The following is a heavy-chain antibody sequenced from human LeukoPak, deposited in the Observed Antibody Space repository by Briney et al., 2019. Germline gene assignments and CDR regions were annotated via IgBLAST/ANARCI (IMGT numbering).Heavy chain of an antibody. Sequence: GSVNVSCMTSGYTFTSHYLHWVRQAPGQGLEWMGIINPSGGSTSLSQKFRGRVTMTRDTSTSSVFMELSRLKSEDTAVYYCATDVGGTRVVPTYYFHYWGQGTLVTVSS. V-gene: IGHV1-46*01. D-gene: IGHD2-2*01. CDR2: INPSGGST. J-gene: IGHJ4*02. CDR3: ATDVGGTRVVPTYYFHY. CDR1: GYTFTSHY.